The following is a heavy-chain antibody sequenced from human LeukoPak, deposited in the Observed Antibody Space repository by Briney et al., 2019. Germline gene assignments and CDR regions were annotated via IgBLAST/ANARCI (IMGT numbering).Heavy chain of an antibody. J-gene: IGHJ5*02. D-gene: IGHD3-16*02. CDR3: ASLAYDYVWGSYRSEP. CDR2: INHSGST. V-gene: IGHV4-34*01. CDR1: GGSFSGYY. Sequence: SETLSLTCAVHGGSFSGYYWSWIRQPPGKGLEWNGEINHSGSTNYNPSLKSRVPISVDTSKNQFSLKLSSVTAADTAVYYCASLAYDYVWGSYRSEPWGQGTLVTVSS.